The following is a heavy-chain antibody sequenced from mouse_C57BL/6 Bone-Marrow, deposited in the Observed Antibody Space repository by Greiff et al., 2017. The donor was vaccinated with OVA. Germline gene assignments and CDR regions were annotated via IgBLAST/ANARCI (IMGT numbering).Heavy chain of an antibody. CDR3: ARRGGSSGGYFDD. CDR1: GFSLSTSGMG. CDR2: IYWDDAK. D-gene: IGHD1-1*01. J-gene: IGHJ2*01. V-gene: IGHV8-12*01. Sequence: QVTLKECGPGILQSSQTLSLTCSFSGFSLSTSGMGVSWLRQPSGKGLEWLAHIYWDDAKRYNPFLKSRPTISKDTSRHQVFLKITRVDTADTDTCYCARRGGSSGGYFDDWGKGTTLTVSS.